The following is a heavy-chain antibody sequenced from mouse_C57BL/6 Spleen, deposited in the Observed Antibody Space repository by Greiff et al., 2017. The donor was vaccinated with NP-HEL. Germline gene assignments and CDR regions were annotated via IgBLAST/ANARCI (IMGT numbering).Heavy chain of an antibody. V-gene: IGHV1-69*01. J-gene: IGHJ2*01. Sequence: QVQLQQPGAELVMPGASVKLSCKASGYTFTSYWMHWVKQRPGQGLEWIGEIDPSDSYTNYNQKFKGKSTLTVDKSSSTAYMQRSSLTSEDSAVYYCARRAASFDYWGQGTTLTVSS. CDR1: GYTFTSYW. CDR3: ARRAASFDY. D-gene: IGHD3-3*01. CDR2: IDPSDSYT.